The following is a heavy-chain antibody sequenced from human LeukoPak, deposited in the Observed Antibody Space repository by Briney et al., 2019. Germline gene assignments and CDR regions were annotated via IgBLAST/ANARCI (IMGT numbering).Heavy chain of an antibody. V-gene: IGHV4-59*01. J-gene: IGHJ4*02. CDR2: IYYSGST. CDR1: GGSISSYY. CDR3: ARADSSGWYSGAY. Sequence: SETLSLTCTVSGGSISSYYWSWIRQPPGKGLEWIGYIYYSGSTNYNPSLKSRVTISVDTSKNQFSLNLSSVTTADTAVYYCARADSSGWYSGAYWGQGILVTVSP. D-gene: IGHD6-19*01.